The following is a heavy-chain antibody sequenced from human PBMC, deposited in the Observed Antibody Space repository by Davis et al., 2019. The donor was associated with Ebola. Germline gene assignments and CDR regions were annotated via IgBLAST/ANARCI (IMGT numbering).Heavy chain of an antibody. CDR1: GYTFTSYG. CDR2: ISAFSGNT. Sequence: AASVKVSCKASGYTFTSYGISWVRQAPGQGLEWMGWISAFSGNTNYAQKLQGRVTMTTDTSTSTAYMELRSLRSDDTAVYYCARRDYGDYGAFWGQGTLVTVPS. J-gene: IGHJ4*02. V-gene: IGHV1-18*01. D-gene: IGHD4-17*01. CDR3: ARRDYGDYGAF.